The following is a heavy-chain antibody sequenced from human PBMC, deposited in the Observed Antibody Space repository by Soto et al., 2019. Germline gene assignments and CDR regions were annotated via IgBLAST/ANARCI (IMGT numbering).Heavy chain of an antibody. V-gene: IGHV1-18*01. D-gene: IGHD5-12*01. J-gene: IGHJ4*02. CDR2: ISAYNGNT. CDR1: CYTFTSYG. CDR3: ARGLNGRGYSGPLGY. Sequence: GASMKVSFNASCYTFTSYGISGLRQAPVQGLDWIGWISAYNGNTNYAQKLQGRVTMTTDTSTSTAYMELRSLRSDDTAVYYCARGLNGRGYSGPLGYWGQGTLVTVSS.